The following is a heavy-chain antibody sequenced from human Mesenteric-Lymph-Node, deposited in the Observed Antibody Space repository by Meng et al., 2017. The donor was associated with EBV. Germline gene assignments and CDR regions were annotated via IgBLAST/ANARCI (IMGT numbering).Heavy chain of an antibody. J-gene: IGHJ6*02. Sequence: QVQLVQSGAEVKKPGSSVKVSCRASGVTFSTSASSWVRQAPGQGLELVGGVIPTFATTNLAQKFQGRVTITADESTSTVYMELSSLRSEDAAVYYCASGNDYYHYGMDVWGQGTLVTVSS. CDR1: GVTFSTSA. CDR2: VIPTFATT. V-gene: IGHV1-69*01. D-gene: IGHD5-12*01. CDR3: ASGNDYYHYGMDV.